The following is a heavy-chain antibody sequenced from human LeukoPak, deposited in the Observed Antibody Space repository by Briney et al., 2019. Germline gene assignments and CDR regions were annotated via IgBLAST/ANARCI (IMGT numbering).Heavy chain of an antibody. Sequence: GGSLRLSCAASGFTFSTFAMIWVRQPPGRGLEWVANIEQHGSEKWYVDSVKGRFTISRDNAKNSLYLQMNSLRAEDTAVYYCARVFNTVGFDYWGQGILVTVSS. CDR2: IEQHGSEK. J-gene: IGHJ4*02. CDR3: ARVFNTVGFDY. CDR1: GFTFSTFA. D-gene: IGHD4-23*01. V-gene: IGHV3-7*01.